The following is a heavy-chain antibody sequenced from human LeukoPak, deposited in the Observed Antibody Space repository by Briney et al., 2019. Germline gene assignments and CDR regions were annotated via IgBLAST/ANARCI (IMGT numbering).Heavy chain of an antibody. J-gene: IGHJ4*02. CDR2: NSAYNGNT. V-gene: IGHV1-18*01. Sequence: ASVKVSCKASGYTFTSYGISWVRQAPGQGLEWMGWNSAYNGNTNYAQKLQGRVTMTTDTSTSTAYMELRSLRSDDTAVYYCARVWEDTIFGVADLDYWGQGTLVTVSS. CDR1: GYTFTSYG. CDR3: ARVWEDTIFGVADLDY. D-gene: IGHD3-3*01.